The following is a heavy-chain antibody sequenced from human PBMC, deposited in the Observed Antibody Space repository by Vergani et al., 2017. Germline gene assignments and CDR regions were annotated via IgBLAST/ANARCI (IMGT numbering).Heavy chain of an antibody. CDR2: IDWDDDK. V-gene: IGHV2-70*15. J-gene: IGHJ6*02. CDR1: GFSLSTSGMC. CDR3: ARNRNRYYGMYV. Sequence: QVTLRESDPALVKPTQTLTLTCTFSGFSLSTSGMCVNWIRQPPGKALEWLARIDWDDDKYYSTSLKTRLTISKDTSKNQVVLIMTNMDPVDTATYYCARNRNRYYGMYVWGQGATVTVSS. D-gene: IGHD2/OR15-2a*01.